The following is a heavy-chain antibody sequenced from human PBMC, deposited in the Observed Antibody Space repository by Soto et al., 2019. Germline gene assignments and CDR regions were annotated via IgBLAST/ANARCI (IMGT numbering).Heavy chain of an antibody. V-gene: IGHV3-30-3*01. Sequence: GGSLRLSCAASGFTFSSYAMHWVRQAPGKGLEWVAVISYDGSNKYYADSVKGRFTISRDNSKNTLYLQMNSLRAGDTAVYYCARGGRLRYFDWATSGSDYWGQGTLVTVSS. D-gene: IGHD3-9*01. CDR1: GFTFSSYA. J-gene: IGHJ4*02. CDR3: ARGGRLRYFDWATSGSDY. CDR2: ISYDGSNK.